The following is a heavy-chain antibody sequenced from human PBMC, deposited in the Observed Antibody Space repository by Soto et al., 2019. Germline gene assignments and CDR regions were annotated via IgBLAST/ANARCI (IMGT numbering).Heavy chain of an antibody. Sequence: QPGGSLRLSCAASGFTFSSYWMHWVRQAPGKGLVWVSRINSDGSSTSYVDSVKGRFTISRDNAKNTLYLQMNSLRAEDTAVYYCARDFYDFWSGYSQHAGSDYYYYMDVWGKGTTVTVSS. CDR3: ARDFYDFWSGYSQHAGSDYYYYMDV. CDR2: INSDGSST. J-gene: IGHJ6*03. CDR1: GFTFSSYW. D-gene: IGHD3-3*01. V-gene: IGHV3-74*01.